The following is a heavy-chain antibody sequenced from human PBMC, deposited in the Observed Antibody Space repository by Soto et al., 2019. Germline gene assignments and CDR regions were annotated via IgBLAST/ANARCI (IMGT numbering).Heavy chain of an antibody. J-gene: IGHJ4*02. D-gene: IGHD2-2*01. Sequence: GGSLRLSCAASGFTFSSYGMHWVRQAPGKGLEWVAVIWYDGSNKYYADSVKGRFTISRDNSKNTLYLQMNSLRAEDTAVYYCARDREELVVVPAAMPVPFDYWGQGTLVTVSS. CDR2: IWYDGSNK. CDR1: GFTFSSYG. CDR3: ARDREELVVVPAAMPVPFDY. V-gene: IGHV3-33*01.